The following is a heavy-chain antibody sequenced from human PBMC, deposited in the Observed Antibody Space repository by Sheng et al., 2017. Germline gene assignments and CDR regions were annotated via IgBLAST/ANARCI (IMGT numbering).Heavy chain of an antibody. J-gene: IGHJ4*02. Sequence: EVQLVESGGGLVQPGGSLRLSCAASGFTFSSYEMNWVRQAPGKGLEWVSYISSSGSTIYYADSVKGRFTISRDNAKNSLYLQMNSLRAEDTAVYYCAPISSGWTFDYWGQGTLVTVSS. D-gene: IGHD6-19*01. V-gene: IGHV3-48*03. CDR2: ISSSGSTI. CDR1: GFTFSSYE. CDR3: APISSGWTFDY.